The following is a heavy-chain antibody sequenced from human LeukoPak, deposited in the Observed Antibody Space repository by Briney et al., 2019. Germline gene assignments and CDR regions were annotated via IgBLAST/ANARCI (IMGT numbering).Heavy chain of an antibody. V-gene: IGHV1-8*02. Sequence: ASVKVSCKASGYTFTSYDINWVRQATGQGLEWMGWMNPNSGNTGYAQKFQGRVTMTEDTSTDAAYMELSSLRSEDTAVYYCAPTPSGWSNHPPNAFDIWGQGTMVTVSS. D-gene: IGHD2-15*01. J-gene: IGHJ3*02. CDR1: GYTFTSYD. CDR2: MNPNSGNT. CDR3: APTPSGWSNHPPNAFDI.